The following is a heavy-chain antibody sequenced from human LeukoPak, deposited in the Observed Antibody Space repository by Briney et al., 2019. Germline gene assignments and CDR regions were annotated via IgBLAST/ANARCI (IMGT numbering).Heavy chain of an antibody. J-gene: IGHJ4*02. Sequence: ASVKVSCKASGYTFTSYDINWVRQATGQGLEWMGWMNPNSGNTGYAQKFQGRVTMTRNTSISTAYMELSSLRSEDTAVYYCARDEIRGIVVVPAPTLDSWGQGTLVTVSS. V-gene: IGHV1-8*01. CDR1: GYTFTSYD. CDR3: ARDEIRGIVVVPAPTLDS. D-gene: IGHD2-2*01. CDR2: MNPNSGNT.